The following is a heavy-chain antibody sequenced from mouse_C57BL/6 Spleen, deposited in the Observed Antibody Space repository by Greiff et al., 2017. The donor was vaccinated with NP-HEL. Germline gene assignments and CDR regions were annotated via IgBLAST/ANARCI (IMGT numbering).Heavy chain of an antibody. CDR2: IDPANGNT. D-gene: IGHD1-1*01. J-gene: IGHJ4*01. V-gene: IGHV14-3*01. CDR1: GFNIKNTY. CDR3: ARSEYYGSSYGENYAMDY. Sequence: DVKLVESVAELVRPGASVKLSCTASGFNIKNTYMHWVKQRPEQGLEWIGRIDPANGNTKYAPKFQGKATITADTSSNTAYLQLSSLTSEDTAIYYCARSEYYGSSYGENYAMDYWGQGTSVTVSS.